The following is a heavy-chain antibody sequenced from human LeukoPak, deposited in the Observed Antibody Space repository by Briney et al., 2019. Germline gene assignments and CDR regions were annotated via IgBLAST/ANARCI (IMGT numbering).Heavy chain of an antibody. Sequence: SETLSLTCAVYGGSFSGYYWSWIRQPPGKGLEWIGEINHSGSTNYNPSLKSRVTISVDTSKNQFSLKLSSVTAADTAVYYCARHGLRTAARTSGSYSYFDYWGQGTLVTVSS. J-gene: IGHJ4*02. D-gene: IGHD1-26*01. CDR2: INHSGST. V-gene: IGHV4-34*01. CDR1: GGSFSGYY. CDR3: ARHGLRTAARTSGSYSYFDY.